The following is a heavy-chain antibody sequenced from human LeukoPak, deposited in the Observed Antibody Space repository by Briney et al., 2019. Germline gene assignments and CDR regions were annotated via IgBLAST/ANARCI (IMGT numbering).Heavy chain of an antibody. Sequence: PSETLSLTCTVSGGSISSSSYYRGWIRQPSGKGLEWIGSIYYSGSTYYNPSLKSRVTISVDTSKNQFSLKLSSVTAADTAVYYCATYGRSYYYGSGSYYKMLEFDPWGQGTLVTVSS. J-gene: IGHJ5*02. V-gene: IGHV4-39*01. CDR2: IYYSGST. CDR1: GGSISSSSYY. D-gene: IGHD3-10*01. CDR3: ATYGRSYYYGSGSYYKMLEFDP.